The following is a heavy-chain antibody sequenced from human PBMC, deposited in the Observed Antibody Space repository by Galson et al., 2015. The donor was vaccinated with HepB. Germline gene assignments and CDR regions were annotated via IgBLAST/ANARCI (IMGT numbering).Heavy chain of an antibody. V-gene: IGHV4-59*01. Sequence: LSLTCTVSGGSISSYYWSWIRQPPGKGLEWIGYIYYSGSTNYNPSLKSRVTISVDTSKNQFSLKLSSVTAADTAVYYCARKSHWGSYNWFDPWGQGTLVTVSS. CDR1: GGSISSYY. J-gene: IGHJ5*02. CDR2: IYYSGST. D-gene: IGHD3-16*01. CDR3: ARKSHWGSYNWFDP.